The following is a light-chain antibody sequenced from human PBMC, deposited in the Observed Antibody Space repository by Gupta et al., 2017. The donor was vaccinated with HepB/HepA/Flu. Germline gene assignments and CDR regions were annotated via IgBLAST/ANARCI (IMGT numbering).Light chain of an antibody. Sequence: DIQMTQSPSSLSASVGDRVTITCRASQGISIYLAWYQQKPGNVPNLLISAASTLQSGVPSRFSGSGSETDFTLTISSLQPEDVATYFCQKYNRAPFTFGPGTKVEIK. CDR2: AAS. CDR1: QGISIY. J-gene: IGKJ3*01. CDR3: QKYNRAPFT. V-gene: IGKV1-27*01.